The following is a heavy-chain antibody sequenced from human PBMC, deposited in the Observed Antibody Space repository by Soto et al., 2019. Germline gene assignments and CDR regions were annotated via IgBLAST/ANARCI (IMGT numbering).Heavy chain of an antibody. Sequence: PGESLKISCKASGYSFTNNWIGWVRQMPGKGLEWMGIIYPGDSDTRCSPSFQGQVTISADKSISTAYLQWSSLKASDTAMYYCARPSYSSSRYYGMDVWGQGTTVTVSS. CDR2: IYPGDSDT. D-gene: IGHD6-6*01. CDR1: GYSFTNNW. CDR3: ARPSYSSSRYYGMDV. J-gene: IGHJ6*02. V-gene: IGHV5-51*01.